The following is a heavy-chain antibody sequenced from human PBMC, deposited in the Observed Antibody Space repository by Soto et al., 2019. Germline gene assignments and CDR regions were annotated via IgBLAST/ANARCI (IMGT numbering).Heavy chain of an antibody. V-gene: IGHV4-39*01. J-gene: IGHJ4*01. D-gene: IGHD3-22*01. CDR1: GGAISSSSYY. CDR3: AGVKGHYYDDSSGYPTMTYYFDY. CDR2: IYYSGST. Sequence: SETLALTCTVSGGAISSSSYYWGWIRQPPGKGLEWIGSIYYSGSTYYNPSLKSRVTISVDTSKNQFSLKLSSVTAADTAVYYCAGVKGHYYDDSSGYPTMTYYFDYWGQGTLFTVSS.